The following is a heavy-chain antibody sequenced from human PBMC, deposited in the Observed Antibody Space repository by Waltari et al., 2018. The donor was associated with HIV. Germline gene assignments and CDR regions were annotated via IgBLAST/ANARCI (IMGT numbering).Heavy chain of an antibody. D-gene: IGHD1-7*01. CDR2: IHPGSGDT. CDR3: ARGWGTATPNFFDY. V-gene: IGHV1-3*01. Sequence: QVQLVQSGAEVRKPGASVKLSCKASGYTFTNSAMHWVRQAPGQSLQWMGWIHPGSGDTKHSQNFQARAPITRDTSASTAYMELSSLRSEDTALYYCARGWGTATPNFFDYWGQGTLVTVSS. CDR1: GYTFTNSA. J-gene: IGHJ4*02.